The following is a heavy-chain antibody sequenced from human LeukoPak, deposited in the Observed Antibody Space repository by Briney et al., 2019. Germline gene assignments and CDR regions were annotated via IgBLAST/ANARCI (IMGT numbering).Heavy chain of an antibody. D-gene: IGHD5-12*01. J-gene: IGHJ4*02. CDR3: ARGGPDIVATDY. CDR1: GFTLSSYS. Sequence: GGSLRLSCAASGFTLSSYSMNWVRQAPGKGLEWVSSISSCSSYIYYADSVKGRFTISRDNAKNSLYLQMNSLRAEDTAVYYCARGGPDIVATDYWGQGTLVTVSS. CDR2: ISSCSSYI. V-gene: IGHV3-21*01.